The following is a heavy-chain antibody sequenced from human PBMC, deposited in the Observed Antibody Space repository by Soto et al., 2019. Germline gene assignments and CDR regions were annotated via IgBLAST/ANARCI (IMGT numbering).Heavy chain of an antibody. Sequence: PSETLSLTCAVSGYSIGNTYYWGWIRQPPGKGLEWIGNIYHSGTTYYNPSLESRVTISVDTSNNQFSLKLSSVTAEDTAVYYCARGSVDTAMEGYYYYGMDVWGQGTTVTVSS. J-gene: IGHJ6*02. V-gene: IGHV4-38-2*01. D-gene: IGHD5-18*01. CDR2: IYHSGTT. CDR3: ARGSVDTAMEGYYYYGMDV. CDR1: GYSIGNTYY.